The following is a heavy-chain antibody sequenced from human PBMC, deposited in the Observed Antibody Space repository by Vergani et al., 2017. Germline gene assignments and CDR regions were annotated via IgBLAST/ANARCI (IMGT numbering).Heavy chain of an antibody. CDR1: GYSFTSYW. V-gene: IGHV5-51*01. D-gene: IGHD3-22*01. J-gene: IGHJ4*02. Sequence: EVQLVQSGAEVKKPGESLKISCKGSGYSFTSYWIVWVRQMPGKGLEWMGIIYPGDSDTRYSPSFQGQVTISADKSISTAYLQWSSLKASDTAMYYCARHIGPNYYDSSGYSYYFDYWGQGTLVTVSS. CDR3: ARHIGPNYYDSSGYSYYFDY. CDR2: IYPGDSDT.